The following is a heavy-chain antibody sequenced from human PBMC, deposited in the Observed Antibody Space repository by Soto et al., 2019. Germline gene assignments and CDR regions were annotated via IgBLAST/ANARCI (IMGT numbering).Heavy chain of an antibody. CDR2: INWNGGST. CDR3: ARPQGSGSYSPFDY. D-gene: IGHD3-10*01. J-gene: IGHJ4*02. CDR1: GFTFDDYG. V-gene: IGHV3-20*04. Sequence: GGSLRLSCAASGFTFDDYGMSWVRQAPGEGLEWVSGINWNGGSTGYADSVKGRFTISRDNAKNSLYLQMNSLRAEDTALYYCARPQGSGSYSPFDYWGQGTLVTVSS.